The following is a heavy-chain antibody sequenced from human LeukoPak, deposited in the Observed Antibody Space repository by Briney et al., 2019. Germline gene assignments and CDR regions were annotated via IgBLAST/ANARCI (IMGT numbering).Heavy chain of an antibody. CDR2: IGSTTNSI. J-gene: IGHJ6*03. CDR1: GFSFSSYE. Sequence: GGSLRLSCAASGFSFSSYEMNWVRQAPGKGLEWVSYIGSTTNSIYYADSVRGRFTISRDNAKKSLHLQMNSLRAEDTAVYYCARDEYSGLYYYMDVWGKGTTVTVSS. V-gene: IGHV3-48*03. CDR3: ARDEYSGLYYYMDV. D-gene: IGHD5-12*01.